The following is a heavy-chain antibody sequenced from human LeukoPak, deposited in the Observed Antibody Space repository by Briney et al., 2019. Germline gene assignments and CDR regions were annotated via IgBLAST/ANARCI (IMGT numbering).Heavy chain of an antibody. V-gene: IGHV3-23*01. Sequence: PGRSLRLSCAASGFTFSNYAMTWVRQAPGKGLEWVSTISGSAGSTYYADSVKGRFTISRDNSKNTLYLQMNSLRAEDTAVYYCARGYCTGGSCPGFDSWGQGTLVTVSS. D-gene: IGHD2-15*01. CDR1: GFTFSNYA. CDR2: ISGSAGST. CDR3: ARGYCTGGSCPGFDS. J-gene: IGHJ4*02.